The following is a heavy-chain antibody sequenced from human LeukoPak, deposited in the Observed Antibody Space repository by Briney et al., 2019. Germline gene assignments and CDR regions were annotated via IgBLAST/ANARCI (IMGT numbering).Heavy chain of an antibody. CDR1: GYTLTELS. Sequence: ASVNVSCKVSGYTLTELSMHWVRQAPGKGLEWMGGFDPEDGETIYAQRFQGRVTMTEDTSTDTAYMELSSLRSEDTAVYYCATVRVRYYYGSGTSFDYWGQGTLVTVSS. CDR2: FDPEDGET. J-gene: IGHJ4*02. V-gene: IGHV1-24*01. CDR3: ATVRVRYYYGSGTSFDY. D-gene: IGHD3-10*01.